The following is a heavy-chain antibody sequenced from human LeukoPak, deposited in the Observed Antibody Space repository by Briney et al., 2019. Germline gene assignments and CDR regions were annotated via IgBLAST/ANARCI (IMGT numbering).Heavy chain of an antibody. CDR1: GDSITTYY. Sequence: SETLSLTCTVSGDSITTYYWSWIRQPPGKGLEWIGYIFQSGTTKYNPSLKSRVTILSDVSKNQFSLNLTSVTAADTAVYYCARVFDSGSQAYFYYMDVWGKGTTVIISS. CDR2: IFQSGTT. CDR3: ARVFDSGSQAYFYYMDV. J-gene: IGHJ6*03. D-gene: IGHD3-10*01. V-gene: IGHV4-59*01.